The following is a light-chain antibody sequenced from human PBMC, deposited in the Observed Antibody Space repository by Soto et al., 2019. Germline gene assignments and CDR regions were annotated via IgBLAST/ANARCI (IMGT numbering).Light chain of an antibody. J-gene: IGKJ4*01. CDR3: QQHKRYPVT. V-gene: IGKV1-5*01. CDR1: QNIDIC. Sequence: DIQMTQSPSTLSASVGDRVTITCRASQNIDICLSWYQQKPGKAPKLLIYDASNLNIGVPSRFSGSGSGTELTLTISSLQPDDFATYYCQQHKRYPVTFGGGTKVEIK. CDR2: DAS.